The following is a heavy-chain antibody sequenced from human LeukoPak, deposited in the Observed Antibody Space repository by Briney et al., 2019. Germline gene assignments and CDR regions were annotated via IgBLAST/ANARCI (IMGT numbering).Heavy chain of an antibody. CDR3: ARAQIAVAAKVAYYYYYYMDV. D-gene: IGHD6-19*01. V-gene: IGHV3-20*04. CDR2: INWNGGST. CDR1: GFTFDDYG. J-gene: IGHJ6*03. Sequence: GGSLRLSCAASGFTFDDYGMSWVRQAPGKGLEWVSGINWNGGSTGYADSVKGRFTISRDNAKNSLYLQMNSLRAEDTALYYCARAQIAVAAKVAYYYYYYMDVWGKGTTVTVSS.